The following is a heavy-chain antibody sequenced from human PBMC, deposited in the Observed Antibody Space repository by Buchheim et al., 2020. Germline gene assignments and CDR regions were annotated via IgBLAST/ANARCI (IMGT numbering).Heavy chain of an antibody. CDR3: ARGKESYNWNDEYYFDY. CDR1: GYTFTSYY. D-gene: IGHD1-1*01. CDR2: INASGGST. V-gene: IGHV1-46*01. Sequence: QVQLVQSGAEVKKPGASVKVSCKASGYTFTSYYMHWVRQAPGQGPEWMGIINASGGSTSYAQKFQGRVTITRDTSTSTAYMELSSLGSEDKDVYYCARGKESYNWNDEYYFDYWGQGTL. J-gene: IGHJ4*02.